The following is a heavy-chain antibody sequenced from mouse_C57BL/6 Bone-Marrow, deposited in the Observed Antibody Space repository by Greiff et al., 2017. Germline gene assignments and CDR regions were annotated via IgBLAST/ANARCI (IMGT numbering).Heavy chain of an antibody. Sequence: EVQGVESGAELVRPGASVKLSCTASGFNIKDDYMHWVKQRPEQGLEWIGWIDPENGDTEYASKFQGKATITADTSSNTAYLQLSSLTSEDTAVYYCTTEGLRQGFAYWGQGTLVTVSA. CDR1: GFNIKDDY. J-gene: IGHJ3*01. D-gene: IGHD2-4*01. V-gene: IGHV14-4*01. CDR2: IDPENGDT. CDR3: TTEGLRQGFAY.